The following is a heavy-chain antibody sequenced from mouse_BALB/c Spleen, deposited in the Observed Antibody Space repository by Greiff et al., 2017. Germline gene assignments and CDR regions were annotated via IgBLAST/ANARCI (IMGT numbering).Heavy chain of an antibody. CDR2: ISSGSSTI. Sequence: EVQGVESGGGLVQPGGSRKLSCAASGFTFSSFGMHWVRQAPEKGLEWVAYISSGSSTIYYADTVKGRFTISRDNPKNTLFLQMTSLRSEDTAMYYCARSPYGNYYFDYWGQGTTLTVSS. J-gene: IGHJ2*01. CDR1: GFTFSSFG. D-gene: IGHD2-1*01. V-gene: IGHV5-17*02. CDR3: ARSPYGNYYFDY.